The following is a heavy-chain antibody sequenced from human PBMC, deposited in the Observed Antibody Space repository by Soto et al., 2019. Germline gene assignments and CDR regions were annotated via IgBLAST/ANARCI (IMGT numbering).Heavy chain of an antibody. CDR3: AKDMYRYSSGWYVVDY. D-gene: IGHD6-19*01. CDR2: ISWNSGSI. Sequence: GGSLRLSCAASGFTFDDYAMHWVRQAPGKGLEWVSGISWNSGSIGYADSVKGRFTISRDNAKNSLYLQMNSLRAEDTALYYCAKDMYRYSSGWYVVDYWGQGTLVTVSS. V-gene: IGHV3-9*01. J-gene: IGHJ4*02. CDR1: GFTFDDYA.